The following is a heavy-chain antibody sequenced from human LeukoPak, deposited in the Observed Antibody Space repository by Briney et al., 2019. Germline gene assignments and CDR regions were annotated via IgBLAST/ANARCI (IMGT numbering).Heavy chain of an antibody. Sequence: SETLSLTCTVSGGSISSYYWSWIRQPPGKGLEWIGYIYYSGSTNYNPSLKSRVTISVDTSKNQFSLKLSSVTAADTAVYYCARVRGYSGYDSFDYWGQGTLVTVSS. D-gene: IGHD5-12*01. CDR2: IYYSGST. J-gene: IGHJ4*02. CDR1: GGSISSYY. CDR3: ARVRGYSGYDSFDY. V-gene: IGHV4-59*01.